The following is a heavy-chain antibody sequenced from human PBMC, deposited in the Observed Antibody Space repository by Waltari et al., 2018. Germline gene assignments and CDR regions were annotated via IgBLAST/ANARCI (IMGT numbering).Heavy chain of an antibody. CDR3: ASHWKKSGYRFDP. Sequence: YWWLIRPLAGKGGEWIVSRNYNGIINDNPPLPSVVTNAGDTSKKQFSLRLSAVTAADTAVYYCASHWKKSGYRFDPWGQGTLVTVSS. V-gene: IGHV4-39*01. CDR1: Y. CDR2: RNYNGII. D-gene: IGHD5-12*01. J-gene: IGHJ5*02.